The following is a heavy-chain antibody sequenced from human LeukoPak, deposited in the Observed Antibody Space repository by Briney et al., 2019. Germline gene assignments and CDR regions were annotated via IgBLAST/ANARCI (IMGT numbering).Heavy chain of an antibody. CDR3: ARVRGGYCTNGVCRTSYYYYYYGMDV. CDR1: GGSFSGYY. D-gene: IGHD2-8*01. V-gene: IGHV4-34*01. Sequence: SETLSLTCAVYGGSFSGYYWSWIRQPPGKGLEWIGEINHSGSTNYNPSLKSRVTISVDTSKNQFSLKLSSVTAADTAVHYCARVRGGYCTNGVCRTSYYYYYYGMDVWGQGTTVTVSS. CDR2: INHSGST. J-gene: IGHJ6*02.